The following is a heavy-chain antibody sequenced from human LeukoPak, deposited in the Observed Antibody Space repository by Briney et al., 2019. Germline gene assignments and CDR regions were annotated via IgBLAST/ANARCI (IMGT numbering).Heavy chain of an antibody. J-gene: IGHJ4*02. V-gene: IGHV4-34*01. CDR1: GGSFSGYY. D-gene: IGHD2-21*02. CDR3: ARGSHIVVVTAILY. CDR2: INHSGST. Sequence: SETLSLTCAVYGGSFSGYYWSWIRQPPGKGLEWIGEINHSGSTNYNPSLKSRVTISVDTSKNQFSLKLSSVTAADTAVYYCARGSHIVVVTAILYWGQGTLVTVS.